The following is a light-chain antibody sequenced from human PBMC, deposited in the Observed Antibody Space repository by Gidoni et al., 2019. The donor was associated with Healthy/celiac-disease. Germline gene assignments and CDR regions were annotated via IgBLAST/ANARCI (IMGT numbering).Light chain of an antibody. CDR1: QSVSSSY. Sequence: EIVLTQSSGTLSLSPGERATLSCRASQSVSSSYLAWYQQKPGQAPRLLLYGASSRATGSPDRFSGSGSGTDFTLTISRLEPEDFVVYYCQQYGSSPQYTFGQGTKLEIK. J-gene: IGKJ2*01. V-gene: IGKV3-20*01. CDR3: QQYGSSPQYT. CDR2: GAS.